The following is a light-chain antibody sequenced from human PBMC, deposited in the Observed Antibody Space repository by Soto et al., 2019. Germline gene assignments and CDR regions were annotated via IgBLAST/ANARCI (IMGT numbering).Light chain of an antibody. J-gene: IGKJ4*01. CDR2: GAS. Sequence: DIVLTQSPATLSLSPGERATLTCRASQSVSSFLAWYQQKPGQAPRLLIYGASIRATGILARFSGSGSGTDFTLTISRLEPEDFAVYYCQQFSSYPLTFGGGTKVDIK. CDR1: QSVSSF. CDR3: QQFSSYPLT. V-gene: IGKV3-20*01.